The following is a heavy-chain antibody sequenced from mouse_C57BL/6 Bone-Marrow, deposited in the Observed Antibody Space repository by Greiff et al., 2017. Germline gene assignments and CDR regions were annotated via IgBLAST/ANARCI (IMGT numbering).Heavy chain of an antibody. V-gene: IGHV2-5*01. CDR2: IWRGGST. J-gene: IGHJ4*01. CDR1: GFSLTSYG. Sequence: VQGVESGPGLVQPSQSLSITCTVSGFSLTSYGVHWVRQSPGKGLEWLGVIWRGGSTDYNAAFMSRLSITKDNSKSQVFFKMNSLQADDTAIYYCASFITTVVADYAMDYWGQGTSVTVSS. D-gene: IGHD1-1*01. CDR3: ASFITTVVADYAMDY.